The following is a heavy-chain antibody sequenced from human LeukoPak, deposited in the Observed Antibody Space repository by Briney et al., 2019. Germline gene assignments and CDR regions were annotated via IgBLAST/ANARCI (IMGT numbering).Heavy chain of an antibody. J-gene: IGHJ5*02. CDR1: GYIFTGYY. D-gene: IGHD3-22*01. CDR3: ARDPPMMVPPLSGFDP. Sequence: ASVKVSCKASGYIFTGYYIHWVRQAPGQGLEWTGIITPSGGSTSYAQKFQGRVTITADKSTNTAYMELSSPRSEDTAVYYCARDPPMMVPPLSGFDPWGQETLVTVSS. CDR2: ITPSGGST. V-gene: IGHV1-46*01.